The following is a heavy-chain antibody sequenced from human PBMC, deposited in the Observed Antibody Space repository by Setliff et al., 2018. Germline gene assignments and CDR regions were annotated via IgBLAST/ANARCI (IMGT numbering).Heavy chain of an antibody. CDR3: ATGPDIGEFGGNYFNY. Sequence: VKVSCKASGGTFSRYAISWVRQAPGQGLEWMGGSIPMYRTTKYAQKFQGRVTITTDESTTTAYMELSSLRSEDTAVYYCATGPDIGEFGGNYFNYWGQGTLVTAPQ. J-gene: IGHJ4*02. CDR1: GGTFSRYA. V-gene: IGHV1-69*05. CDR2: SIPMYRTT. D-gene: IGHD2-15*01.